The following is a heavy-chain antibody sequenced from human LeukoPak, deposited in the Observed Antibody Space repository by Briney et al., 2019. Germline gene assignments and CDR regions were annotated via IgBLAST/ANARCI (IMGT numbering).Heavy chain of an antibody. V-gene: IGHV1-2*02. Sequence: GASVKVSCEASGYTLTGYYMYCVRHAPGQGLEWMGWINPNSGGTNYAQKFEGRVPMTRDTPLRTAHMELSRLRSDDTAVYYCARAVPGYSYGFDYWGQGTLVTVSS. CDR1: GYTLTGYY. D-gene: IGHD5-18*01. J-gene: IGHJ4*02. CDR3: ARAVPGYSYGFDY. CDR2: INPNSGGT.